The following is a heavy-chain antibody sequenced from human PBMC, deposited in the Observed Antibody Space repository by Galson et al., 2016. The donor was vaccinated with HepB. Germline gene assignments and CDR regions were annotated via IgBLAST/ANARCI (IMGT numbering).Heavy chain of an antibody. V-gene: IGHV4-31*03. CDR1: GGSITSGGYY. J-gene: IGHJ2*01. CDR3: ARSRGFAAAGYWYFDL. D-gene: IGHD6-13*01. CDR2: IYFTGST. Sequence: TLSLTCTVSGGSITSGGYYWSWIRQHPGKGLECVGYIYFTGSTHYNPSLKSRIVISLDTSNNRISLNLSSVTAADTAVYYCARSRGFAAAGYWYFDLWGRGTLVTVSS.